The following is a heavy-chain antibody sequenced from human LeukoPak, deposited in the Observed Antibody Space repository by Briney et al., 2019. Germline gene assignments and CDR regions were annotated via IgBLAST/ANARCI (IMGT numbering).Heavy chain of an antibody. CDR1: GYTFTSYG. D-gene: IGHD4-11*01. CDR2: ISAYNGNT. J-gene: IGHJ6*03. CDR3: ARSHFYDYSNYYYYYMDV. Sequence: ASVKVSSEASGYTFTSYGISWVRQAPGQGLEWMAWISAYNGNTNYAQKLQGRVTMTTDTSTSTAYMELRSLRSDDTAVYYCARSHFYDYSNYYYYYMDVWGKGTTVTVSS. V-gene: IGHV1-18*01.